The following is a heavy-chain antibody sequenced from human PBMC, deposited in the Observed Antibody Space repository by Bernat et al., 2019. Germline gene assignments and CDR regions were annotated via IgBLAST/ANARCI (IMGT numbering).Heavy chain of an antibody. CDR3: ARVGMEYYYYYGMDV. V-gene: IGHV3-74*01. CDR2: INSDGSST. D-gene: IGHD5-24*01. Sequence: EVQLVESGGGLVQPGGSLRLSCAASGFTFSSYWMHWVRQAPGKGLVWVSRINSDGSSTSYADSVKGRFTISRDNAKNTLYLQMNSLRAEDTAVYYCARVGMEYYYYYGMDVWGQGTTVTVSS. CDR1: GFTFSSYW. J-gene: IGHJ6*02.